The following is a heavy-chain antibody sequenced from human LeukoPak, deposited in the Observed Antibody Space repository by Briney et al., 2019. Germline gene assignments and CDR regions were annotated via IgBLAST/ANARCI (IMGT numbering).Heavy chain of an antibody. J-gene: IGHJ3*02. V-gene: IGHV6-1*01. CDR2: TYYRSKWYN. CDR1: GDSVSSNSAA. CDR3: ARDSSSRWFNAFDI. D-gene: IGHD6-13*01. Sequence: SQTLSLTCAISGDSVSSNSAAWNWIRQSPSRGLEWLGRTYYRSKWYNDYAVSVKSRITINPDTSKNQFSLQLNSVTAADTAVYYCARDSSSRWFNAFDIWGQGTMVTVSS.